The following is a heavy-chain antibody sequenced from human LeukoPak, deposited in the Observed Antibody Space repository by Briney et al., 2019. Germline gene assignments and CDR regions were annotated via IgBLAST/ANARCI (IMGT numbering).Heavy chain of an antibody. Sequence: SETLSLTCTVSGGSISSYYWSWIRQPPGKGLEWIGYIYYSGSTNYNPSPKSRVTISVDTSKNQFSLKLSSVTAADTAVYYCARDLRSDPYAFDIWGQGTMVTVSS. CDR3: ARDLRSDPYAFDI. J-gene: IGHJ3*02. CDR2: IYYSGST. CDR1: GGSISSYY. V-gene: IGHV4-59*01.